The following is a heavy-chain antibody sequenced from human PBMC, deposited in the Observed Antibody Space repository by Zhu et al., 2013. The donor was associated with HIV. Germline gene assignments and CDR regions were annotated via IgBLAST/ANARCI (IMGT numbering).Heavy chain of an antibody. CDR3: ARLHYYDSSGYYYYYYGMDV. Sequence: QVQLVQSGAEVKKPGSSVKVSCKASGGTFSSYAISWVRQAPGQGLEWMGGIIPIFGTANYAQKFQGRVTITADESTSTAYMELSSLRSEDTAVYYCARLHYYDSSGYYYYYYGMDVWGQGTTVTVSS. D-gene: IGHD3-22*01. CDR2: IIPIFGTA. CDR1: GGTFSSYA. V-gene: IGHV1-69*01. J-gene: IGHJ6*02.